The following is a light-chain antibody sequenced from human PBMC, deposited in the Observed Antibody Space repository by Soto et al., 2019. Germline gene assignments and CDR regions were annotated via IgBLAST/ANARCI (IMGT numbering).Light chain of an antibody. V-gene: IGKV3-11*01. CDR3: QQGSFWPLGA. CDR1: QNIPKF. J-gene: IGKJ1*01. CDR2: DAT. Sequence: EVGLIQSPATLSLSPGERATLFCRASQNIPKFLAWYQHKPGQAPSLLIYDATNRATGIPARFSGSGSGTEFTLTTSSLEPEDFALYHCQQGSFWPLGAFGQGTRVDIK.